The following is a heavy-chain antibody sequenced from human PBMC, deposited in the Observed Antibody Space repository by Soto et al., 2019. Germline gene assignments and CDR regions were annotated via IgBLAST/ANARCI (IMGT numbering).Heavy chain of an antibody. CDR3: ARDLRESMDV. Sequence: GGSLRLSCAASGFTLSSYAMHWVRQAPGKGLEWVAVISYDGSNKYYADSVKGRFTISRDNSKNTLYLQMNSLRAEDTAVYYCARDLRESMDVWGQGTTVTVSS. CDR2: ISYDGSNK. V-gene: IGHV3-30-3*01. CDR1: GFTLSSYA. J-gene: IGHJ6*02.